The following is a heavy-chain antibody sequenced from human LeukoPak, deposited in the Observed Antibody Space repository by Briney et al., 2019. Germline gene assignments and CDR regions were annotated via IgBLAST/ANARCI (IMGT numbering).Heavy chain of an antibody. CDR3: ARDEYSGSYYGYYYYMDV. CDR1: GGSISSYY. J-gene: IGHJ6*03. Sequence: SETLSLTCTVSGGSISSYYWSWIRQPAGKGLEWIGRIYTSGSTNYNPSLKSRVTMSVDTSMNQFSLKLSSVTAADTAVYYCARDEYSGSYYGYYYYMDVWGKGTTVTVSS. D-gene: IGHD1-26*01. CDR2: IYTSGST. V-gene: IGHV4-4*07.